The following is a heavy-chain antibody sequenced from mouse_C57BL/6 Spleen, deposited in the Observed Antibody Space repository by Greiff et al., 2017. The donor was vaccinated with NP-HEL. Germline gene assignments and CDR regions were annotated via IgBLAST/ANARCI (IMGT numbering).Heavy chain of an antibody. CDR3: TRFFDDSYWYFDV. CDR2: IRNKANNHAT. CDR1: GFTFSDAW. Sequence: EVKLMESGGGLVQPGGSMKLSCAASGFTFSDAWMDWVRQSPEKGLEWVAEIRNKANNHATYYAESVKGRFTISRDDSKSSVYLQMNSLRAEDTGIYYCTRFFDDSYWYFDVWGTGTTVTVSS. V-gene: IGHV6-6*01. D-gene: IGHD2-12*01. J-gene: IGHJ1*03.